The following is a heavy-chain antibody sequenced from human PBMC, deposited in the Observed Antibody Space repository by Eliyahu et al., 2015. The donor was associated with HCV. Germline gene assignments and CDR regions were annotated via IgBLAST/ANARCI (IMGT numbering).Heavy chain of an antibody. J-gene: IGHJ6*02. D-gene: IGHD5-18*01. CDR3: AKSEGYSYGYAFSDYYYGMDV. V-gene: IGHV3-30*18. CDR2: ISYDGSNK. Sequence: QVQLVESGGGVXQPGRSLXXSCAASXFTFRXYXXHWVRQAPGKGLEWVAVISYDGSNKYYADSVKGRFTISRDNSKNTLYLQMNSLRAEDTAVYYCAKSEGYSYGYAFSDYYYGMDVWGQGTTVTVSS. CDR1: XFTFRXYX.